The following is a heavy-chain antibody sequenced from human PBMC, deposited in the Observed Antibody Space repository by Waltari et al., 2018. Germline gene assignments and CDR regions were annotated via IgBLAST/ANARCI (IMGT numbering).Heavy chain of an antibody. CDR3: SGGEVTGTDF. CDR1: GFSVSGSS. CDR2: IRREPYNYAT. Sequence: EVQVVESGGGLVQPGGSLKLSCATSGFSVSGSSIHRVRQTAGKGLEWVGRIRREPYNYATAYSASVKGRFTISRDDSKNTAFLQMNSLMTEDTAVYYCSGGEVTGTDFWGQGTLVTVSS. J-gene: IGHJ4*02. V-gene: IGHV3-73*01. D-gene: IGHD6-19*01.